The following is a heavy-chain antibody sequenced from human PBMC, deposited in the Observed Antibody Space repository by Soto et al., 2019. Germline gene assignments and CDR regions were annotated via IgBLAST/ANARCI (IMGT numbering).Heavy chain of an antibody. J-gene: IGHJ4*02. V-gene: IGHV3-74*01. CDR1: GFTFSSYW. CDR3: ARQWTNYDILTCYFQYYFDS. D-gene: IGHD3-9*01. CDR2: INSDGSST. Sequence: EVQLVESGGGLVQPGGSLRLSCAASGFTFSSYWMHWVRQAPGKGLVWVSRINSDGSSTSYADSVKGRFTISRDNAKNTLYLQMNSLRAEDTAVYYCARQWTNYDILTCYFQYYFDSWGQGTLVTVSS.